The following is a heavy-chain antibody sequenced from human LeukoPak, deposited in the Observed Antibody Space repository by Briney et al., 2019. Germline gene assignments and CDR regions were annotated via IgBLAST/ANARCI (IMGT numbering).Heavy chain of an antibody. Sequence: GGSLRLSYAASGFTFSSYWMSWVRQAPGKGLEWVGRIKSKTDGGTTGYAAPVKGRFTISRDDSKNTLYLQMNSLKTEDTAVYYCTTDQGASYDFWSGYSNAYGGRFDYWGQGTLVTVSS. CDR1: GFTFSSYW. D-gene: IGHD3-3*01. CDR2: IKSKTDGGTT. V-gene: IGHV3-15*01. J-gene: IGHJ4*02. CDR3: TTDQGASYDFWSGYSNAYGGRFDY.